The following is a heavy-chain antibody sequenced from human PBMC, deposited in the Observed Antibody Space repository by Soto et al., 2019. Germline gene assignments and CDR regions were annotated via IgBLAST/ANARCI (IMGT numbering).Heavy chain of an antibody. Sequence: EVQLVESGGGLVQPGGSLRLSCAASGFTFSSYWMHWVRQAPGKGLVWVSRINSDGSSTSYADSVKGRFTISRDNAKNTLYLQMNRLRAEDTAVYYCARDNFRISWFDPWVQGTLVTVSS. V-gene: IGHV3-74*01. CDR1: GFTFSSYW. J-gene: IGHJ5*02. CDR3: ARDNFRISWFDP. D-gene: IGHD3-3*02. CDR2: INSDGSST.